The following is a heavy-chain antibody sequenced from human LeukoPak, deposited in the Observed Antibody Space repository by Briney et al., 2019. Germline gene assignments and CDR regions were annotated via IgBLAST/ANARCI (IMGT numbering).Heavy chain of an antibody. D-gene: IGHD4-17*01. Sequence: GGSLRLSCAASGFTFSSYAMSWVRQAPGKGLEWVSAISGSGGSTYSADSVKGRFTISRDNSKNTLYLQMNSRRAEDTAVYYCAKDQGYGDLHPFDYWGQGTLVTVSS. CDR3: AKDQGYGDLHPFDY. CDR1: GFTFSSYA. CDR2: ISGSGGST. V-gene: IGHV3-23*01. J-gene: IGHJ4*02.